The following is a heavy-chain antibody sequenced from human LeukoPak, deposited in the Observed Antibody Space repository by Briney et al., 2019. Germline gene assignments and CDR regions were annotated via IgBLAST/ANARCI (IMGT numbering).Heavy chain of an antibody. D-gene: IGHD6-19*01. CDR3: ARRIYSSGWDDAFDI. CDR1: GFTFSSYA. V-gene: IGHV3-23*01. J-gene: IGHJ3*02. CDR2: ISASGSST. Sequence: GGSLRLSCAASGFTFSSYAMSWVRQAPGKGLEWVSGISASGSSTYYADSVKGRFTISRDNAKNSLYLQMNSLRAEDTAVYYCARRIYSSGWDDAFDIWGQGTMVTVSS.